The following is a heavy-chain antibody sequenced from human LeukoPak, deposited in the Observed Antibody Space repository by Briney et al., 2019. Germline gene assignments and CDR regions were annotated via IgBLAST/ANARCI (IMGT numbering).Heavy chain of an antibody. J-gene: IGHJ2*01. CDR1: GGSISSYY. Sequence: SETLSLTCTVSGGSISSYYWSWIRQPPGKGLEWIGYIYYSGSTNYNPSLKSRVTISVDTSKNQFSLKLSSVTAADTAVYYCARGGTSSWYRSWYFDLRGRGTLVTVSS. D-gene: IGHD6-13*01. CDR3: ARGGTSSWYRSWYFDL. CDR2: IYYSGST. V-gene: IGHV4-59*01.